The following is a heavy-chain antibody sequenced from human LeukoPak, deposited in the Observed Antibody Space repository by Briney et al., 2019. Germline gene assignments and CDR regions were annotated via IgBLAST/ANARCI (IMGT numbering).Heavy chain of an antibody. CDR1: GFTFSSYS. J-gene: IGHJ6*02. CDR2: ISYDGSNK. V-gene: IGHV3-30*03. CDR3: ARDVVDIVVVPAAAFDYYGMDV. Sequence: HPGGSLRLSCAASGFTFSSYSMNWVRQAPGKGLEWVAVISYDGSNKYYADSVKGRFTISRDNSKNTLYLQMNSLRAEDTAVYYCARDVVDIVVVPAAAFDYYGMDVWGQGTTVTVSS. D-gene: IGHD2-2*03.